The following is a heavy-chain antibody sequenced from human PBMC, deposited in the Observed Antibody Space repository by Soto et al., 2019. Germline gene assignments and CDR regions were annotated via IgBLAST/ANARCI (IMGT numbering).Heavy chain of an antibody. Sequence: QVQLVESGGGVVQPGRSLRLSCAASGFTFSSYGMHWVRQAPGKGLEWVAVISYDGSNKYYADSVKGRFTISRDNSKNTLYLQMNSLRAEDTAVYYCAKDLGSKEWRGAFDIWGQGTMVTVSS. CDR1: GFTFSSYG. CDR2: ISYDGSNK. CDR3: AKDLGSKEWRGAFDI. V-gene: IGHV3-30*18. J-gene: IGHJ3*02. D-gene: IGHD3-16*01.